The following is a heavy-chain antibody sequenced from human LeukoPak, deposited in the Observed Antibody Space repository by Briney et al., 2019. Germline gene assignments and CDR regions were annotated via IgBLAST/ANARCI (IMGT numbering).Heavy chain of an antibody. CDR3: ARQRVGQVVSYDFDYMDV. D-gene: IGHD6-6*01. Sequence: GESLKISCKASGYTFTTYWIGWVRQMPGKGLEWMGIIYPDDSNTRYSPSFQGQVTISADKSLSTAYLQWSSLKASDTAIYYCARQRVGQVVSYDFDYMDVWGKETTVTVSS. J-gene: IGHJ6*03. V-gene: IGHV5-51*01. CDR1: GYTFTTYW. CDR2: IYPDDSNT.